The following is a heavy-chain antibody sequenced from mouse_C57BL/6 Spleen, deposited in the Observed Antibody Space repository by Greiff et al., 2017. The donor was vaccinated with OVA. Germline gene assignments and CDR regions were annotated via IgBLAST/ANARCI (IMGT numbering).Heavy chain of an antibody. CDR2: IWWDDDK. V-gene: IGHV8-8*01. Sequence: QVQLKESGPGILQPSQTLSLTCSFSGFSLSTFGMGVGWIRQPSGKGLEWLAHIWWDDDKYYNPALKSRLTISKDTSKNQVFLKIANVDTADTATYYCARIERIYYGNYEGVSYYAMDYWGQGTSVTVSS. J-gene: IGHJ4*01. CDR1: GFSLSTFGMG. CDR3: ARIERIYYGNYEGVSYYAMDY. D-gene: IGHD2-1*01.